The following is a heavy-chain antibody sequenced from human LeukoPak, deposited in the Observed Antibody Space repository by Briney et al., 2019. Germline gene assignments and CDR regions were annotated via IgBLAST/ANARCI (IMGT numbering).Heavy chain of an antibody. J-gene: IGHJ4*02. Sequence: GESLQISCQGSGYSFTSYWIGWVRQMPGKGLEWMGIIFPGDSNTRYSPSFQGQVTISADKSINTAYLQWSSLKASDTAMYYCARGLLPAANFDCWGQGTLVTVSS. CDR2: IFPGDSNT. D-gene: IGHD2-2*01. V-gene: IGHV5-51*01. CDR1: GYSFTSYW. CDR3: ARGLLPAANFDC.